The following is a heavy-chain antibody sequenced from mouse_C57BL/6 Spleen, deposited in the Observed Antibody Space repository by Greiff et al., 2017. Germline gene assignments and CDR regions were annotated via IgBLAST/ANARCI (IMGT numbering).Heavy chain of an antibody. Sequence: EVQRVESGGDLVKPGGSLKLSCAASGFTFSSYGMSWVRQTPDKRLEWVATISSGGSYTYYPDSVKGRFTISRDNAKNTLYLQMSSLKSEDTAMYYCARHELTGTCWFAYWGQGTLVTVSA. V-gene: IGHV5-6*01. J-gene: IGHJ3*01. CDR3: ARHELTGTCWFAY. D-gene: IGHD4-1*01. CDR2: ISSGGSYT. CDR1: GFTFSSYG.